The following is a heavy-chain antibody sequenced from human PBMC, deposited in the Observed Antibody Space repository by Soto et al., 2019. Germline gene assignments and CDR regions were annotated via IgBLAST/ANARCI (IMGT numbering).Heavy chain of an antibody. CDR1: GYTFTGYY. D-gene: IGHD1-1*01. CDR2: IDPNSGGT. CDR3: ARGTVTGSEYSYYYYGMDV. Sequence: GASVKVSCKASGYTFTGYYMHWVRQAPGQGLEWMGWIDPNSGGTNYAQKFQGWVTMTRDTSIRTAYMELSRLSSDDTAVYYCARGTVTGSEYSYYYYGMDVWGQGTTVTVSS. J-gene: IGHJ6*02. V-gene: IGHV1-2*04.